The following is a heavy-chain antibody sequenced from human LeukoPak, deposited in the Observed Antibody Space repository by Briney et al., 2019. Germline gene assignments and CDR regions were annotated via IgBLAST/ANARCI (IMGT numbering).Heavy chain of an antibody. CDR3: ARSTGMVVVPAASPYYSNYFDY. J-gene: IGHJ4*02. D-gene: IGHD2-2*01. CDR1: GDSISAYY. V-gene: IGHV4-59*12. Sequence: KTSETLSLTCTVSGDSISAYYWSWIRQPPGKRLEWIAYRKSTGDTNYNPSLKSRVTISVDTSKNQFSLKLSSVTAADTAVYYCARSTGMVVVPAASPYYSNYFDYWGQGTLVTVSS. CDR2: RKSTGDT.